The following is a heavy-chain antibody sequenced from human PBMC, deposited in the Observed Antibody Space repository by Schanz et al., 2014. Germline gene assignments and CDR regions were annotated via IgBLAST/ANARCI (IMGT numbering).Heavy chain of an antibody. CDR1: GYTFTGYN. Sequence: QVLLVQSGAEVKKPGASVKVSCKASGYTFTGYNIHWVRQAPGQGLEWMGRIIQKSGGTNYAQNFQGRVTMTRDASISAAYMDLSRLTSDDTATYFCARARYTGYDCSGYWGQGTLLIVSS. J-gene: IGHJ4*02. CDR2: IIQKSGGT. V-gene: IGHV1-2*06. CDR3: ARARYTGYDCSGY. D-gene: IGHD5-12*01.